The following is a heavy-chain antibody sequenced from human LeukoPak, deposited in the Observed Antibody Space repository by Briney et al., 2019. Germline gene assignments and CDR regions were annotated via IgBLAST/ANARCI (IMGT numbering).Heavy chain of an antibody. J-gene: IGHJ6*02. CDR3: AGTDALYYYGMDV. V-gene: IGHV3-21*01. Sequence: GGSLRLSCAASGFTFSSYSMNWVRQAPGKGLEWVSSISSSSSYIHYADSVKGRFTISRDNAKNSLYLQMNSLRAEDTAVYYCAGTDALYYYGMDVWGQGTTVTVSS. CDR2: ISSSSSYI. CDR1: GFTFSSYS.